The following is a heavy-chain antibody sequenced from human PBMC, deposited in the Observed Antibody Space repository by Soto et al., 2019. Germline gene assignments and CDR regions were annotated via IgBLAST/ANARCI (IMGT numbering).Heavy chain of an antibody. V-gene: IGHV3-23*01. CDR3: AKGAVSTDYDSWSGYLLPHYYYGMDV. D-gene: IGHD3-3*01. Sequence: GGSLRLSCAASGFTFSSYAMSWVRQAPGKGLEWVSAISGSGGSTYYADSVKGRSTISRDNSKNTLYLQMNSLRAEDTAVYYCAKGAVSTDYDSWSGYLLPHYYYGMDVWGQGTTVTVSS. J-gene: IGHJ6*02. CDR1: GFTFSSYA. CDR2: ISGSGGST.